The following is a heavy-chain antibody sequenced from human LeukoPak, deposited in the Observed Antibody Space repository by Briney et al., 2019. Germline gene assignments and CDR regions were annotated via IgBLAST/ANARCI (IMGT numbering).Heavy chain of an antibody. CDR1: EVTFSSYW. V-gene: IGHV3-74*01. J-gene: IGHJ4*02. CDR3: ARGVEMATPKDYFDY. Sequence: GGSLRLSCAASEVTFSSYWMHWVRQAPGKGLVWVSRINSDGSSTSYADSVKGRFTISRDNAKNTLYLQMNSLRAEDTAVYYCARGVEMATPKDYFDYWGQGTLATVSS. D-gene: IGHD5-24*01. CDR2: INSDGSST.